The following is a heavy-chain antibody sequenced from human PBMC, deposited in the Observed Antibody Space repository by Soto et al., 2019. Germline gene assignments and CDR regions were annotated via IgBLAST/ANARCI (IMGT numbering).Heavy chain of an antibody. CDR3: AREGIATAGPHFDY. CDR1: GFTFSSYW. CDR2: IKQDGSEK. J-gene: IGHJ4*02. V-gene: IGHV3-7*01. D-gene: IGHD6-13*01. Sequence: EVQLVESGGGLVQPGGSLRLSCAASGFTFSSYWMSWVRQAPGKGLEWVANIKQDGSEKYYVDSVKGRFTISRDNAKNSLYLHMNSLRAEDTAVYYCAREGIATAGPHFDYWGQGTLVTVSS.